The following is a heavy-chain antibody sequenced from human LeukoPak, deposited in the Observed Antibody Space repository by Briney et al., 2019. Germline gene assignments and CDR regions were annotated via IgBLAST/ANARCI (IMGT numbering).Heavy chain of an antibody. Sequence: GGSLRLSCAASGFTVSSNYMSWVRQAPGKGLEWVSVIYSGGNTYYADSVKGRFTISRDNSKNTLYLQMNSLRAEDTAVYYCARDSRTGDRLYFDYWGQGTLVTVSS. V-gene: IGHV3-66*02. CDR1: GFTVSSNY. J-gene: IGHJ4*02. CDR3: ARDSRTGDRLYFDY. D-gene: IGHD7-27*01. CDR2: IYSGGNT.